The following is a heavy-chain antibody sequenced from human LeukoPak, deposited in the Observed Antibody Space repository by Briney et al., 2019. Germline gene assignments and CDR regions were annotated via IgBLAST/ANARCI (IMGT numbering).Heavy chain of an antibody. J-gene: IGHJ4*02. D-gene: IGHD3-10*01. Sequence: GGSLRLSCVVSGITLSNYGMSWVRQAPGKGLEWVTGISERGGSTNYADSVKGRFIISRDTSKNTVYLQMNSLRVEDTAVYFCAKRGIVIRAVIIIGFHKEAYYFDYWGQGILVTVSS. CDR1: GITLSNYG. CDR2: ISERGGST. CDR3: AKRGIVIRAVIIIGFHKEAYYFDY. V-gene: IGHV3-23*01.